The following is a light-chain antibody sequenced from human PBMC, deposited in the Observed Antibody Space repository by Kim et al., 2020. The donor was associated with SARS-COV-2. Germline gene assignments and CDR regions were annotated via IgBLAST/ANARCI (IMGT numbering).Light chain of an antibody. CDR3: QSYDSSIVV. V-gene: IGLV6-57*03. J-gene: IGLJ2*01. CDR2: EDD. CDR1: GGSIASHY. Sequence: GKPVTIARPRSGGSIASHYVQWYLQRPGTAPTTVIYEDDQRPSGVPDRFSGSIDSSTNSASLTISGLRAEDEADYYCQSYDSSIVVFGGGTKLTVL.